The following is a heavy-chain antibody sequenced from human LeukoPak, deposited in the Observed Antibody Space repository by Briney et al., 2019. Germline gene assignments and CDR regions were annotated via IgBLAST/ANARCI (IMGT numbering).Heavy chain of an antibody. V-gene: IGHV3-23*01. CDR3: AKDLLSQQVARCFDY. Sequence: PGGSLRLSCAASGFTFNNYAMSWVRQAPGKGLEWVSTISASGGATYFADSVKGRFTISRDNSRNTLYLQMNSLRTDDTAVYYCAKDLLSQQVARCFDYWGQGTLVTVSS. J-gene: IGHJ4*02. CDR2: ISASGGAT. CDR1: GFTFNNYA. D-gene: IGHD6-13*01.